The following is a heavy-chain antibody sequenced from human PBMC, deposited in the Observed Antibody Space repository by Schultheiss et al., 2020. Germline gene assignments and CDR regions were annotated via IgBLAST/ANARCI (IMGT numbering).Heavy chain of an antibody. J-gene: IGHJ6*02. Sequence: SETLSLTCTVSGGSISSYYWSWIRQPPGKGLEWIGYIYYTGSTNYNPSLTSRVTISVDTSKNQFSLKLSSVTAADTAVYYCARRPGYYYYYYGMDVWGQGTTVTVSS. CDR1: GGSISSYY. CDR2: IYYTGST. V-gene: IGHV4-59*08. CDR3: ARRPGYYYYYYGMDV.